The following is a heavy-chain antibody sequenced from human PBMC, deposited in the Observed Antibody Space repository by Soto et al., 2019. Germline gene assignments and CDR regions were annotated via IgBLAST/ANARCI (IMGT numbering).Heavy chain of an antibody. V-gene: IGHV4-30-4*01. CDR2: IYYSGST. J-gene: IGHJ4*02. CDR1: GGSISSGDYY. CDR3: ARDTRGWFGELPF. D-gene: IGHD3-10*01. Sequence: PSETLSLTCTVSGGSISSGDYYWSWIRQPPGKGLEWIGYIYYSGSTYYNPSLKSRVTISVDTSKNQFSLKLSSVTAADTAVYYCARDTRGWFGELPFWGQGTLVTVSS.